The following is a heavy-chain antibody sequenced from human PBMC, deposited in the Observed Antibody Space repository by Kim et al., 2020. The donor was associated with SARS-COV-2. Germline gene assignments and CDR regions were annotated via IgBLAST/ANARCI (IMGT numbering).Heavy chain of an antibody. CDR3: ARGATTVVTPLFDY. CDR2: IKQDGSEK. J-gene: IGHJ4*02. Sequence: GGSLRLSCAASGFTFRSYRMNWVRLAPGKGLEWVANIKQDGSEKYYVDSVKGRFTISRDNAKNSLYLQMNSLRAEDTAVYYCARGATTVVTPLFDYWGQG. D-gene: IGHD4-17*01. V-gene: IGHV3-7*05. CDR1: GFTFRSYR.